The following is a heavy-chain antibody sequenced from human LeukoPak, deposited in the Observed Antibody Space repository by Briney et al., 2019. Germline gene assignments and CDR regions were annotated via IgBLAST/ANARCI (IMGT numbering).Heavy chain of an antibody. Sequence: GGSLRLSCAASGFTFSSYSMNWVRQAPGKGLEWVSSISSSSSYIYYADSVKGRFTISRDNAKNSLYLQMNSLRVEDTAVYYCAREMELYGSGSYRGYWGQGTLVTVSS. J-gene: IGHJ4*02. CDR2: ISSSSSYI. D-gene: IGHD3-10*01. CDR3: AREMELYGSGSYRGY. CDR1: GFTFSSYS. V-gene: IGHV3-21*04.